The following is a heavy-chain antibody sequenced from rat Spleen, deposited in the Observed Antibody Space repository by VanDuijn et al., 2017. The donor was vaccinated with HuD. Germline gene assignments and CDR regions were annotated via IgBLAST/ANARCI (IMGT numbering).Heavy chain of an antibody. CDR3: ARWGSRYNYFDF. J-gene: IGHJ2*01. CDR1: GYSITSNY. D-gene: IGHD1-11*01. V-gene: IGHV3-1*01. Sequence: EVQLQESGPGLVKPSQSLSLTCSVTGYSITSNYWGWIRKFPGNKMEWMGYISYSGRTSYNPSLKSRISITRDTSKNQFFLQLTSVTTEDTATYYCARWGSRYNYFDFWGQGVVVTVSS. CDR2: ISYSGRT.